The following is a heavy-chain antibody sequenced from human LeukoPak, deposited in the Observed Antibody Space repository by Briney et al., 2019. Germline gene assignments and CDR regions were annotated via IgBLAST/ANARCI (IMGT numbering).Heavy chain of an antibody. J-gene: IGHJ6*02. V-gene: IGHV4-31*03. CDR1: GGSISSGSYY. D-gene: IGHD3-3*01. Sequence: PSETLSLTCTVSGGSISSGSYYWSWIRQHPGKGLEWIGYIYYSGSTYYNPSLKSRVTISVDTSKNQFSLKLSSVTAADTAVYYCARFSRGYDFYGMDVWGQGTTVTVSS. CDR2: IYYSGST. CDR3: ARFSRGYDFYGMDV.